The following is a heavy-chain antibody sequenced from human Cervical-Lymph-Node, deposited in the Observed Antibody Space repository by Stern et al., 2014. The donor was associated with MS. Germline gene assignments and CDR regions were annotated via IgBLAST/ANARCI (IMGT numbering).Heavy chain of an antibody. Sequence: VQLVESGAEVKNPGASVKVSCKASGYTFTDYYMQWMRQAPGQVLEWMGWINPNNGGTKSAQKFQGWVTMTRDTSTSTAYMELSRLRSDDTAIYYCARASTTANNYYDGVDVWGQGTTVTVTS. CDR1: GYTFTDYY. V-gene: IGHV1-2*04. CDR3: ARASTTANNYYDGVDV. CDR2: INPNNGGT. J-gene: IGHJ6*02. D-gene: IGHD1-1*01.